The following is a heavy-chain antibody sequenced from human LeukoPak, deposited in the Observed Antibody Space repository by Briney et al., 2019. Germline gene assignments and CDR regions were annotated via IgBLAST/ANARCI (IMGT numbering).Heavy chain of an antibody. Sequence: GGSLRLSCTASGFTFRRYSMNWIRQAPGKGLEWISYINEGSNNIFYADSVKGRFTISRDNAKNSLHLQMNSLRVDDTAVYYCARDDLTNGYNGNFWGQGTLVTVSS. CDR3: ARDDLTNGYNGNF. V-gene: IGHV3-48*01. CDR2: INEGSNNI. J-gene: IGHJ4*02. D-gene: IGHD5-24*01. CDR1: GFTFRRYS.